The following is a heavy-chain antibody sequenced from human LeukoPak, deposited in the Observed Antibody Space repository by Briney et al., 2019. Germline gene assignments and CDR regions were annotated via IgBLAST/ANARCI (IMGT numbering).Heavy chain of an antibody. J-gene: IGHJ4*02. CDR1: GFTFSSYT. CDR2: ISGSATHI. CDR3: AREGLYSGSVSSDLDY. D-gene: IGHD3-10*01. Sequence: GSLRLSCAASGFTFSSYTMDWVRQAPGKGLEWVSSISGSATHIYYADSVKGRFTISRDNAKNSVYLQVNSLRAEDTAVYYCAREGLYSGSVSSDLDYWGQGTLVSVSS. V-gene: IGHV3-21*01.